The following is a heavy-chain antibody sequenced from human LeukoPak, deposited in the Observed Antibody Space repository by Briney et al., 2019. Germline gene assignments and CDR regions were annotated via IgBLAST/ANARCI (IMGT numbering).Heavy chain of an antibody. D-gene: IGHD1-26*01. Sequence: SETLSLTCAVYGGSLSGYYWSWIRQPPGKGLEWIGEINHSGSTNYNPSLKSRVTISVDTSKNQFSLKLSSVTAADTAVYYCARSEQWSGSKYYFDYWGQGTLATVSS. CDR3: ARSEQWSGSKYYFDY. CDR2: INHSGST. V-gene: IGHV4-34*01. CDR1: GGSLSGYY. J-gene: IGHJ4*02.